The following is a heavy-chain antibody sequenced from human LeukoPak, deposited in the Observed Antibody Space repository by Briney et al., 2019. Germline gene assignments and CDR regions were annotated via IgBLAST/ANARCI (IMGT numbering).Heavy chain of an antibody. CDR3: ATRADIVATIELGYYYMDV. CDR2: FDPEDGET. V-gene: IGHV1-24*01. D-gene: IGHD5-12*01. J-gene: IGHJ6*03. Sequence: ASVTVSCKVSGYTLTELSMHWVRQAPGKGLEGMGGFDPEDGETIYAQKFQGRVTMTEDTSTDTAYMELSSLRSEDTAVYYCATRADIVATIELGYYYMDVWGKGTTVTVSS. CDR1: GYTLTELS.